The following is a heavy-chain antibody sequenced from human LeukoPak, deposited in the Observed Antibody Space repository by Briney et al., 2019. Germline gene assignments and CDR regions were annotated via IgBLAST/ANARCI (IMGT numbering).Heavy chain of an antibody. CDR3: AYSGSYGHLGY. CDR1: GGSISSNAYY. Sequence: SETLSLTCTVSGGSISSNAYYWAWIRQPPGKGLEWIGSIYSSVSTYYNPSLKSRVTISVDTSKNQFPLRLSSVTAADTALYYCAYSGSYGHLGYWGQGIPVTVAS. J-gene: IGHJ4*02. D-gene: IGHD1-26*01. V-gene: IGHV4-39*01. CDR2: IYSSVST.